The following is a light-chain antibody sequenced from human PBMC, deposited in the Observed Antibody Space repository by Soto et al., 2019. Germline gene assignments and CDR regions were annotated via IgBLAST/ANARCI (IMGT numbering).Light chain of an antibody. CDR3: QQYDNIPPVT. CDR1: QDISNX. V-gene: IGKV1-33*01. Sequence: DIKMTQSPSSLSASVGDRVTITCQASQDISNXXNWYQQKPGKAPKLLIYDASNLETGVPSRFSGSGSGTDFTFTISSLQPEDIATYYCQQYDNIPPVTFGGGTKVEIK. CDR2: DAS. J-gene: IGKJ4*01.